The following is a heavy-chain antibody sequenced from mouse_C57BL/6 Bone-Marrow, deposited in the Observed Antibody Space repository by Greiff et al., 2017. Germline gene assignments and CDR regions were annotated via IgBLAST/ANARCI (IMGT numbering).Heavy chain of an antibody. Sequence: QVQLQQPGAELVKPGASVKLSCKASGYTFTSYWITWVKQRPGQGLEWIGDIYPTSGRTNYNEKFKSKAILTVDTSSNTAYMQLSSLTSAESAVLYSARSGPLRRCVDYWGQGTTLTVSS. CDR3: ARSGPLRRCVDY. CDR2: IYPTSGRT. D-gene: IGHD1-1*01. V-gene: IGHV1-55*01. J-gene: IGHJ2*01. CDR1: GYTFTSYW.